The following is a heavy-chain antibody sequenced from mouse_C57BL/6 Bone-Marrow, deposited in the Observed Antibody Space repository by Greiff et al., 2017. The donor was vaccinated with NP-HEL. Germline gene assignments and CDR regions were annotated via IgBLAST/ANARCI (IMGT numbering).Heavy chain of an antibody. CDR2: LHPSDSDT. CDR1: GYTFTSYW. J-gene: IGHJ4*01. V-gene: IGHV1-74*01. Sequence: QVQLQQSGAELVKPGASVKVSCKASGYTFTSYWMHWVTPRPGPGLEWIGRLHPSDSDTNYNQKFKGKATLTVDKSSSTAYMQLSSLTSEDSAVYYCAIEGDYYTMDYWGQGTSVTVSS. CDR3: AIEGDYYTMDY.